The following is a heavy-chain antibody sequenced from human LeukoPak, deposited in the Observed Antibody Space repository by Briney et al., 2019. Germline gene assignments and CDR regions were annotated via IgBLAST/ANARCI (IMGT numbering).Heavy chain of an antibody. Sequence: GRSLRLSCAASGFTFSSYAMHWVRQAPGNGLEWVAVISYDGSNKYYADSVKGRFTISRDNSKNTLYLQMNSLRAEDTAVYYCATEVTVTTYFVFDYWGQGTLVTVSS. CDR3: ATEVTVTTYFVFDY. V-gene: IGHV3-30-3*01. CDR2: ISYDGSNK. CDR1: GFTFSSYA. J-gene: IGHJ4*02. D-gene: IGHD4-17*01.